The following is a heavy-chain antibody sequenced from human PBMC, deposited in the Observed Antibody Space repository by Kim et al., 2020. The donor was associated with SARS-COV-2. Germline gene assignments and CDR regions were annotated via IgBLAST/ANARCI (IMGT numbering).Heavy chain of an antibody. D-gene: IGHD3-10*01. Sequence: SLKSRVTISVDTSKNQFSLKRSSVTAADTAVYYCARGRGLYGSGSYYTDYWGQGTMVTVSS. CDR3: ARGRGLYGSGSYYTDY. J-gene: IGHJ4*02. V-gene: IGHV4-34*01.